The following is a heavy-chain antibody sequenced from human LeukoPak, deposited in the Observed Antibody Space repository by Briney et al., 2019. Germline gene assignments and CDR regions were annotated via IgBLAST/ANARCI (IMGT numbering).Heavy chain of an antibody. CDR2: IRYDGSNK. CDR1: GFTFSSYG. V-gene: IGHV3-30*02. J-gene: IGHJ3*02. D-gene: IGHD2-15*01. CDR3: ARYCSGGSCYKDRVFDI. Sequence: PGGSLRLSCAASGFTFSSYGMHWVRQAPGKGLEWVAFIRYDGSNKYYADSVKGRFTISRDNSKNTLYLQMNSLRAEDTAVYYCARYCSGGSCYKDRVFDIWGQGTMVTVSS.